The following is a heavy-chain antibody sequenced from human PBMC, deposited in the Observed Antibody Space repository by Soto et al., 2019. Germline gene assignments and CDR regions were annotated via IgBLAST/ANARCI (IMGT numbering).Heavy chain of an antibody. CDR2: INHSGST. V-gene: IGHV4-34*01. Sequence: PSETLSLTCAVYGGSFSGYYWSWIRQPPGKGLEWIGEINHSGSTNYNPSLKSRVTISVDTSKNQFSLKLSSVTAADTAVYYCAIGDTAMVTFDYWGQGTLVTVSS. D-gene: IGHD5-18*01. J-gene: IGHJ4*02. CDR3: AIGDTAMVTFDY. CDR1: GGSFSGYY.